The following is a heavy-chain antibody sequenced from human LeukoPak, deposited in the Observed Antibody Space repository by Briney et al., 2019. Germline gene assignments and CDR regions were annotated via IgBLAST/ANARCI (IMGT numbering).Heavy chain of an antibody. CDR1: GFSFTSYW. Sequence: GESLKISCKASGFSFTSYWIGWVRQMPGKGLEWMGIIFPRDSNTRYSPSFQGQVTISADRSISTAYLQWSSLKASDTAMYYCARHRDKARFGLWGQGTLVTVSS. J-gene: IGHJ5*02. D-gene: IGHD5-24*01. V-gene: IGHV5-51*01. CDR3: ARHRDKARFGL. CDR2: IFPRDSNT.